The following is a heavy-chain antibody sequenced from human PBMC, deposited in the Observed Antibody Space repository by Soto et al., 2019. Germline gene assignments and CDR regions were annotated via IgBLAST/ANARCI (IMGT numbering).Heavy chain of an antibody. CDR1: GGTFSSYA. V-gene: IGHV1-69*06. CDR3: ARGGGRGRDNWFDP. CDR2: IIPIFGTA. Sequence: QVQLVQSGAEVKKPGSSVKVSCKASGGTFSSYAISWVRQAPGQGVEWIGGIIPIFGTANYAQKFQGRVTNTADKSTSAAYMELSSLRSEDTAVYYCARGGGRGRDNWFDPWGQGTLVTVSS. J-gene: IGHJ5*02. D-gene: IGHD3-10*01.